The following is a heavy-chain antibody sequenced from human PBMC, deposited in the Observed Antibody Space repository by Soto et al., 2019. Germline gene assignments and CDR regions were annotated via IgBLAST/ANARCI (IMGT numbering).Heavy chain of an antibody. Sequence: ASVKVSCKASGYTFTSYGISWVRQAPGQGLEWMGWISAYNGNTNYAQKLQGRVTMTTDTSTSTAYMELRSLRSDDTAVYYCARGVLRYFAWLLKWFDPWGQGTLVTVSS. D-gene: IGHD3-9*01. CDR2: ISAYNGNT. V-gene: IGHV1-18*01. CDR3: ARGVLRYFAWLLKWFDP. CDR1: GYTFTSYG. J-gene: IGHJ5*02.